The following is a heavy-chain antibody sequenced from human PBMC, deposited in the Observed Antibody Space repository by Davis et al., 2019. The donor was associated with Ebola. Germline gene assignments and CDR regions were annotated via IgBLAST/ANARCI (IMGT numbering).Heavy chain of an antibody. Sequence: MPSETLSLTCAVSGGSISSGFYSWSWIRQPPGKGLEWIGYIYHSGSTYYNPSLKSRVTLSVDRSKNQFSLKLSSVTAADTAVYYCARFLAAAGISWFDPWGQGTLVTVSS. CDR3: ARFLAAAGISWFDP. CDR1: GGSISSGFYS. D-gene: IGHD6-13*01. J-gene: IGHJ5*02. V-gene: IGHV4-30-2*02. CDR2: IYHSGST.